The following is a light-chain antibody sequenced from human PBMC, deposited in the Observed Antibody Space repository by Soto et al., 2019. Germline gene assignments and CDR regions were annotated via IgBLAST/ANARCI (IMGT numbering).Light chain of an antibody. CDR2: DVS. CDR1: GSDVGGYNY. V-gene: IGLV2-14*03. CDR3: SSYTSSSLHV. J-gene: IGLJ1*01. Sequence: QSALTQPASVSGSPGQSITISCTGTGSDVGGYNYVSWYQQHPGKAPKLMIYDVSNRPSGVSNRFSGSKSGNTASLTISGLQAEDEADYYCSSYTSSSLHVFGTGTKVTVL.